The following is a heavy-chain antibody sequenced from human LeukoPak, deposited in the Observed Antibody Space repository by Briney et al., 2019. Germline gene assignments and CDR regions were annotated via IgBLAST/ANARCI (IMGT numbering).Heavy chain of an antibody. J-gene: IGHJ4*02. D-gene: IGHD1-14*01. CDR3: ATETIGRHYDY. Sequence: GGSLRLSCAASGFTFSSCGFNWVRQAPGKGLEWVSSIGPTGTDRHYADSVRGRFTISRDNAKNSMYLQMDSLRDEDTAVYYCATETIGRHYDYWGQGTLLTVSS. V-gene: IGHV3-21*01. CDR2: IGPTGTDR. CDR1: GFTFSSCG.